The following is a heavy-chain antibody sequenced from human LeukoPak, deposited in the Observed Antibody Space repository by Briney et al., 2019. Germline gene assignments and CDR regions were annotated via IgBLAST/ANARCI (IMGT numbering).Heavy chain of an antibody. CDR2: INHSGST. V-gene: IGHV4-34*01. CDR1: GGSFSGYY. J-gene: IGHJ6*03. Sequence: SETLSLTCAVDGGSFSGYYCGWIRQPPGKWRGWIGEINHSGSTNYNPSLKSRVTISVDTSKNQFSLKLSSVTAADTAVYYCARRVVIARYSYYYMDVWGKGTTVTVSS. D-gene: IGHD2-21*01. CDR3: ARRVVIARYSYYYMDV.